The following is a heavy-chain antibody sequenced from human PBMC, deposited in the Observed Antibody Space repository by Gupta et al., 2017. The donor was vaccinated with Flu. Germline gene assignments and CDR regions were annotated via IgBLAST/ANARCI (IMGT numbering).Heavy chain of an antibody. CDR2: IKTDGRST. D-gene: IGHD1-1*01. Sequence: EVQLVEYGGGLVQPGGSRRLSCAASGFTFSSYWMHWVRQDPGKGLVWISRIKTDGRSTGYGDSVKGRFTISRDNAKNTLYLQMNSLRAEDTAVDNCARVGYGEDHFDYWGQGTLVTVSS. CDR3: ARVGYGEDHFDY. V-gene: IGHV3-74*01. J-gene: IGHJ4*02. CDR1: GFTFSSYW.